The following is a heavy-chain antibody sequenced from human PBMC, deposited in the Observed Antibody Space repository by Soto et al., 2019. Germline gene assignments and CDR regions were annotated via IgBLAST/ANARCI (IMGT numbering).Heavy chain of an antibody. Sequence: QVQLVESGGGVVQSGRSLRLSCAASGFTFSRYGFHWVRQAPGKGLEWVALIWSDGSNKYYTESVKGRFTISRDDSKNPLDLENDRLRGGDTGVYYWGKEENRGGLDYWGQGTLVNVSS. CDR2: IWSDGSNK. V-gene: IGHV3-33*06. J-gene: IGHJ4*02. CDR3: GKEENRGGLDY. CDR1: GFTFSRYG. D-gene: IGHD3-16*01.